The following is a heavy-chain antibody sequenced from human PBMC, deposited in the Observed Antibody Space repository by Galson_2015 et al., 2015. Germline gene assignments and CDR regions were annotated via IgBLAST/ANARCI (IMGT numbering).Heavy chain of an antibody. CDR3: ARDDILGYYGSGSYYGYYYGMDV. D-gene: IGHD3-10*01. CDR1: GGTFSSYA. V-gene: IGHV1-69*13. Sequence: SVKVSCKASGGTFSSYAISWVRQAPGQGLEWMGGIIPILGTANYAQKFQGRVTITADESTSTAYMGLSSLRSEDTAVYYCARDDILGYYGSGSYYGYYYGMDVWGQGTTVAVSS. CDR2: IIPILGTA. J-gene: IGHJ6*02.